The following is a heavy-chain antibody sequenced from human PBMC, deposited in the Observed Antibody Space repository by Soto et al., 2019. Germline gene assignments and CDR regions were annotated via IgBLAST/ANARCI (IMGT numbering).Heavy chain of an antibody. CDR2: IIPKLGYA. CDR3: ARGGAGYNFVDVY. Sequence: QVQLVQSGAEVKEPGSSVKVSCKASGGGNLRDYRTHWVRRAPGQGLEWMGGIIPKLGYANYAQNFQGRVTFTADESTNTVYMAIMSLRSDDTAVYYCARGGAGYNFVDVYSGHVPPVTVAS. V-gene: IGHV1-69*01. CDR1: GGGNLRDYR. D-gene: IGHD5-12*01. J-gene: IGHJ4*01.